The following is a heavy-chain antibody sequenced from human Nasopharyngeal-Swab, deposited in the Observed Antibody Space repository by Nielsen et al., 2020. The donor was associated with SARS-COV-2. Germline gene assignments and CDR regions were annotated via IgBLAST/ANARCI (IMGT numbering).Heavy chain of an antibody. CDR3: AKGDTNGANDAFDI. CDR1: GGTFSSYA. D-gene: IGHD2-8*01. CDR2: ISGSGTT. J-gene: IGHJ3*02. Sequence: SCKASGGTFSSYAISWVRQAPGKGLEWVSAISGSGTTYYADSVKGRFTISRDNSKNTLSLQMNSLRAEDTAVYYCAKGDTNGANDAFDIWGQGTMVTVSS. V-gene: IGHV3-23*01.